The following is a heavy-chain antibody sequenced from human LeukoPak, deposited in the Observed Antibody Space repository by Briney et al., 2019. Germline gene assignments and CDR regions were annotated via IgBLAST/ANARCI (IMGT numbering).Heavy chain of an antibody. J-gene: IGHJ4*02. CDR1: GGSTSSGSYY. Sequence: SQTLSLTCTVSGGSTSSGSYYWSWHRQPAGKGLEWIGRIYTSGSTNYNPSLKSRVTISVDTSKNQFSLKLSAVTAAYTAVYYGAKGHQRLFGELGWGQGTLVTVSS. CDR2: IYTSGST. V-gene: IGHV4-61*02. D-gene: IGHD3-10*02. CDR3: AKGHQRLFGELG.